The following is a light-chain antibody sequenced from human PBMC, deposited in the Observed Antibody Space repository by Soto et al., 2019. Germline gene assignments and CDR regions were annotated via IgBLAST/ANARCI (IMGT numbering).Light chain of an antibody. V-gene: IGLV2-14*03. CDR1: SSDVGGYNY. CDR3: SSYTSSSLHV. CDR2: DVS. J-gene: IGLJ1*01. Sequence: QSALTQPASVSGSPGQSITISCTGTSSDVGGYNYVSWYQQHPGKAPKLMIYDVSNRPSGVSNRFSGSKSGNTASLTISGLQAEDEADYYCSSYTSSSLHVFATGTKVTVL.